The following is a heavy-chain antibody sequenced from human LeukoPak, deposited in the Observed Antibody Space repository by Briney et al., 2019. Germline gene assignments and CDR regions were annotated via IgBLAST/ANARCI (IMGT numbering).Heavy chain of an antibody. CDR1: GYTFTSYY. CDR3: ASRARGYSYGYNEV. J-gene: IGHJ4*02. D-gene: IGHD5-18*01. V-gene: IGHV1-46*01. Sequence: ASVKVSCKASGYTFTSYYMHWVRQAPGQGLEWMGIINPSGGSTSYAQKFQGRVTMTRNTSISTAYMELSSLRSEDTAVYYCASRARGYSYGYNEVWGQGTLVTVSS. CDR2: INPSGGST.